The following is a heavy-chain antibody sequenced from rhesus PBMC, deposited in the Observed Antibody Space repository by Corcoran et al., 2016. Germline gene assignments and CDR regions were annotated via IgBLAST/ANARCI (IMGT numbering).Heavy chain of an antibody. Sequence: QLQLQESGPGLVKPSETLSVTCAVSGGSISSSYWSWIRQAPGKGLEWIGYIYGSGSSTNYNPSLKSRVTLSVDTSKNQLSLKLSSVTTADTAVYYCAKEEYSGYSYDAFDFWGQGLRVTVSS. D-gene: IGHD5-24*01. CDR1: GGSISSSY. CDR2: IYGSGSST. J-gene: IGHJ3*01. V-gene: IGHV4-169*01. CDR3: AKEEYSGYSYDAFDF.